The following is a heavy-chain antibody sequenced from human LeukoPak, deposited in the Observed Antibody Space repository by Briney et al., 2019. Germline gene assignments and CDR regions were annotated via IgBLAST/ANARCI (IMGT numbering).Heavy chain of an antibody. Sequence: GGSLRLSCAASGFTFSGYSMIWVRQAPGKGLEWVSFISSTSSYIYYADSMKGRVTISRDNAKNSLYLQMNSLRAEDTAVYYCARDLPGVGASDYWGQGTLVTVSS. CDR2: ISSTSSYI. D-gene: IGHD1-26*01. CDR1: GFTFSGYS. V-gene: IGHV3-21*01. J-gene: IGHJ4*02. CDR3: ARDLPGVGASDY.